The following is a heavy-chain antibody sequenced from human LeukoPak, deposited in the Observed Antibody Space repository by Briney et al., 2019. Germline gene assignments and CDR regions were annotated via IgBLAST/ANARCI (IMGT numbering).Heavy chain of an antibody. CDR1: GFTFSSYG. J-gene: IGHJ6*02. CDR3: ARGEGSGWYWNYYYGMDV. Sequence: GGSLRLSCAASGFTFSSYGMHWVRQAPGKGLEWVAVIWYDGSNKYYADSVKGRFTISRDNSKNTLYLQMNSLRAEDTAVYYCARGEGSGWYWNYYYGMDVWGQGTTVTVSS. D-gene: IGHD6-19*01. V-gene: IGHV3-33*01. CDR2: IWYDGSNK.